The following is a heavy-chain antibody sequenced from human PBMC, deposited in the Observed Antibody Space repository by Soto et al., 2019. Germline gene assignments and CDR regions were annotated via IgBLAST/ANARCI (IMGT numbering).Heavy chain of an antibody. CDR1: GYTFTDYT. D-gene: IGHD3-10*01. CDR2: INAGNGNT. V-gene: IGHV1-3*01. Sequence: QVQLVQSGAEVKKPGASVMVSCKASGYTFTDYTMHWVRQAPGQRLEWMGWINAGNGNTQYSQKFQGRVTITRDTXASTAYMPLSSLTSEDTAVYYCARHLSVSGSDLDYWGQGTLVTVSS. J-gene: IGHJ4*02. CDR3: ARHLSVSGSDLDY.